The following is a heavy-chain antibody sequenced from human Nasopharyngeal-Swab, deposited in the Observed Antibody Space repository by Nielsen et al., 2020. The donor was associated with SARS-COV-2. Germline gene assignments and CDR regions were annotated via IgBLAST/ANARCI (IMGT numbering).Heavy chain of an antibody. CDR1: GFSLSTSGMC. J-gene: IGHJ6*03. CDR3: ARWTSDSSGYYYYYYYMDV. V-gene: IGHV2-70*01. Sequence: SGPTLVKPTQTLTLTCTFSGFSLSTSGMCVSWIRQPPGKALEWLALIDWGDDKYYSTSLKTRLTISKDTSKNQVVLTMTNMDPVDTATYYCARWTSDSSGYYYYYYYMDVWGKGTTVTVSS. D-gene: IGHD3-22*01. CDR2: IDWGDDK.